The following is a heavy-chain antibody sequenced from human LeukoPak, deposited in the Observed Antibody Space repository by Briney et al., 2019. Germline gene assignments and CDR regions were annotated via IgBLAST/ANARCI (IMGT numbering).Heavy chain of an antibody. Sequence: GGSLRLSCSASGFSVNSDYMTWVRQAPGKGLDWVSVLYSSGTTVYADSVRGRFTISRDNSKNTLYLQMNSLRAEDTAVYYCARWIYDTLTGYPSFHYWGQGTLVTVSS. J-gene: IGHJ4*02. V-gene: IGHV3-66*01. D-gene: IGHD3-9*01. CDR2: LYSSGTT. CDR1: GFSVNSDY. CDR3: ARWIYDTLTGYPSFHY.